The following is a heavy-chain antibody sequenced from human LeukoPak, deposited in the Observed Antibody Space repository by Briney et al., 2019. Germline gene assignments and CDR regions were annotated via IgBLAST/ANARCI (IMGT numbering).Heavy chain of an antibody. Sequence: SVRVSCKAPGGTFSSYAISWVRQAPGQGLEWMGRIIPIFGTANYAQKFQGRVTITTDESTSTAYMELSRLRSEDTAVYYCARGPIVGATTPLDYWGQGTLVTVSS. CDR1: GGTFSSYA. V-gene: IGHV1-69*05. CDR2: IIPIFGTA. CDR3: ARGPIVGATTPLDY. J-gene: IGHJ4*02. D-gene: IGHD1-26*01.